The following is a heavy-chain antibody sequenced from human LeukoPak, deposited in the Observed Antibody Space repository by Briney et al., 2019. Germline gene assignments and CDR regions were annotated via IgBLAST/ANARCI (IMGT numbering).Heavy chain of an antibody. CDR1: GYTFTSYG. D-gene: IGHD6-13*01. Sequence: VKVSCKASGYTFTSYGISWVRQAPGQGLEWMGWISAYNGNTNYAQKLQGRVTITADKSTSTAYMELSSLRSEDTAVYYCARAGYSSSPRPFDYWGQGTLVTVSS. J-gene: IGHJ4*02. CDR2: ISAYNGNT. V-gene: IGHV1-18*01. CDR3: ARAGYSSSPRPFDY.